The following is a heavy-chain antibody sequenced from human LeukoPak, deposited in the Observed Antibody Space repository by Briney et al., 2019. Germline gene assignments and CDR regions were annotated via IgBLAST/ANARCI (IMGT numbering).Heavy chain of an antibody. CDR2: IYYSGST. V-gene: IGHV4-39*01. J-gene: IGHJ4*02. CDR3: ARHPYYGDYEPSPFDY. Sequence: SETLSLTCTVSGGSISSSSYYWGWIRQPPGKGLEWIGSIYYSGSTYYNPSLKSRVTISVDTSKNQFSLKLSSVTAADTAVYYCARHPYYGDYEPSPFDYWGQGTLVTVSS. CDR1: GGSISSSSYY. D-gene: IGHD4-17*01.